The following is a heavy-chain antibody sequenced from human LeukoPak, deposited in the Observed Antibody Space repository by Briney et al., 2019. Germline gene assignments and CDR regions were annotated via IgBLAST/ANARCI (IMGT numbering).Heavy chain of an antibody. CDR1: GYAFTGYY. CDR3: GRATGWLPFDY. V-gene: IGHV1-2*02. J-gene: IGHJ4*02. CDR2: INPNSGDT. Sequence: ASVKVSCKASGYAFTGYYMYWVRQAPGQGLEWMGWINPNSGDTNYAQMFQGRVTMTRDTSISTAYMELSRLTSDDTAVYYCGRATGWLPFDYWGQGTLVTVSS. D-gene: IGHD1-1*01.